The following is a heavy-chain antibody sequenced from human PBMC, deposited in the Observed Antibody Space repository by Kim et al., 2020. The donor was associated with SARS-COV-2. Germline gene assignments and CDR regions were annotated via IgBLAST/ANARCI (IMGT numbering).Heavy chain of an antibody. CDR1: GFTFSSYN. CDR2: ISRSSNTI. V-gene: IGHV3-48*02. J-gene: IGHJ6*02. D-gene: IGHD3-22*01. Sequence: GGSLRLSCAASGFTFSSYNMNWVRQAPGKGLEWVSYISRSSNTIYHADSVKGRFTISRDNAKNSLYLQMNSLRDEDTAVYYCARDEYYYDSSGSYYGMDVWGQGTTVTVSS. CDR3: ARDEYYYDSSGSYYGMDV.